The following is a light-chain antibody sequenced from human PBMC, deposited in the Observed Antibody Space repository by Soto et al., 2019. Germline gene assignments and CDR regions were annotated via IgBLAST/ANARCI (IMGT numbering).Light chain of an antibody. CDR1: EGISSW. V-gene: IGKV1-12*01. CDR3: QQANSFPFT. CDR2: TAF. Sequence: DIQMTQSPSSVSASVGDSVTISCRASEGISSWLLWYQVKPGTAPKLLIHTAFSLYSGVPTRFSGSGSGTDFTLTISNLQPEDSATYHCQQANSFPFTFGQGTKVEIK. J-gene: IGKJ1*01.